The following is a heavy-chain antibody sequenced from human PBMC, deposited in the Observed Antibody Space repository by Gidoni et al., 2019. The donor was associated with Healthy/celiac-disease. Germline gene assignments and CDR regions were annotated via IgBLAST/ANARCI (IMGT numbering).Heavy chain of an antibody. CDR1: GGTFSRST. CDR2: IIPILGIA. Sequence: QVQLVQSGAEVKKPGSSVKVSCKASGGTFSRSTISWVRQAPGQGLEWMGRIIPILGIANYAQKFQGRVTITADKSTSTAYMELSSLRSEDTAVYYCARDPWNYYDSSGGGYFQHWGQGTLVTVSS. D-gene: IGHD3-22*01. V-gene: IGHV1-69*08. J-gene: IGHJ1*01. CDR3: ARDPWNYYDSSGGGYFQH.